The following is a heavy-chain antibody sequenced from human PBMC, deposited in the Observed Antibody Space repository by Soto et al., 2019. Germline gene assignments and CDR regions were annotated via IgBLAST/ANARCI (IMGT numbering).Heavy chain of an antibody. CDR3: ARVAVPGDYCSGSYAN. CDR2: ISSASRYI. Sequence: EVQLVESGGGLVKPGGSLRLSCAASGFTFSTYSMNWVRQAPGKGLEWVAAISSASRYIYYADSLKGRLTISRDNAKNSLKLQMNSLRAEDTAVYYCARVAVPGDYCSGSYANWGQGTLVTVSS. D-gene: IGHD3-10*01. J-gene: IGHJ4*02. CDR1: GFTFSTYS. V-gene: IGHV3-21*01.